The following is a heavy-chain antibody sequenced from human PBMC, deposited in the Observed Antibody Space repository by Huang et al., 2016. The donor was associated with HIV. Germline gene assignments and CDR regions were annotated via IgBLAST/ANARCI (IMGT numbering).Heavy chain of an antibody. Sequence: QVQLQQWGAGLLKPSGVLSLKCAVYGGSLSDYYWTWIRQSPGKGLEWIGEVNHRGRSTYHPSLRSRVTMSVDMSKNQFSLNLTSLTVADTAVYYCARPRMTATSSDSTWSFFDSWGQGTVVIVSS. D-gene: IGHD2-21*02. CDR1: GGSLSDYY. J-gene: IGHJ4*02. CDR2: VNHRGRS. CDR3: ARPRMTATSSDSTWSFFDS. V-gene: IGHV4-34*02.